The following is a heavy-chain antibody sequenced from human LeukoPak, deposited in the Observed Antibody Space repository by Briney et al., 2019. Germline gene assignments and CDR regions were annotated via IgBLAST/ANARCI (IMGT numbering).Heavy chain of an antibody. V-gene: IGHV3-23*01. D-gene: IGHD6-13*01. CDR1: GFTFRNYA. CDR3: AKRATAPAETDS. CDR2: ISGSSDIR. Sequence: GGSLRLSCTASGFTFRNYAMTWVRQAPGKGLELVSSISGSSDIRFSANSVKGLIAFSSENSNNTLFQQMINLRAEDTAIYYCAKRATAPAETDSWSQGTLAIVS. J-gene: IGHJ4*02.